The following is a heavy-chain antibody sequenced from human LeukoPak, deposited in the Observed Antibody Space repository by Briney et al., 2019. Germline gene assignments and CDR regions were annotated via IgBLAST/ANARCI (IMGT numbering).Heavy chain of an antibody. V-gene: IGHV3-30*04. CDR1: GFTFSSYV. CDR3: AKDLYDRDQPYVDYLPHDY. D-gene: IGHD3-9*01. J-gene: IGHJ4*02. CDR2: ISYDGSKE. Sequence: GGALRLSCAASGFTFSSYVMHWVRQAPGKGVEGVAVISYDGSKEYYADSVKSLFTTSRDNSNNTLSLQMHSLRAEDTAVYYCAKDLYDRDQPYVDYLPHDYWGQGTLVTVSS.